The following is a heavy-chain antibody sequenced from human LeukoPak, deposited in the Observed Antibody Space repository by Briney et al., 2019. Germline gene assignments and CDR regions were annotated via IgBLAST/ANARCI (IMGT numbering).Heavy chain of an antibody. J-gene: IGHJ4*02. CDR3: AREPHTYYYDSSGYD. CDR1: GFTFSSYS. V-gene: IGHV3-48*04. Sequence: GGSLRLSCAASGFTFSSYSMNWVRQAPGKGLEWVSYISSISSTIYYADSVKGRFTISRDNAKNSLYLQMNSLRAEDTAVYYCAREPHTYYYDSSGYDWGQGTLVTVSS. CDR2: ISSISSTI. D-gene: IGHD3-22*01.